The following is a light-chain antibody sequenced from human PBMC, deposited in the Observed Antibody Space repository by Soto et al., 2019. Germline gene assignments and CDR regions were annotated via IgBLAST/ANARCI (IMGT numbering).Light chain of an antibody. Sequence: EIVLTQSPGTLSLSPGEEATLSCRASQSVSSSYLAWYQQKPGQTPRLLIYAASSRATGIPDRFSGSGSGTDFTLTISRLEPEDFAVYYCQQYVNSLYTLGQGTKLEIK. CDR3: QQYVNSLYT. CDR1: QSVSSSY. CDR2: AAS. V-gene: IGKV3-20*01. J-gene: IGKJ2*01.